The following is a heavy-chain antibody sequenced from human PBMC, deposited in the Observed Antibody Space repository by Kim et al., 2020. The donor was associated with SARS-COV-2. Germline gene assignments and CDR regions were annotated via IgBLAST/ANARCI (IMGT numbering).Heavy chain of an antibody. CDR3: ARGPSWYYYYYGMDV. CDR2: ISYDGSNK. J-gene: IGHJ6*02. D-gene: IGHD2-2*01. V-gene: IGHV3-33*05. Sequence: GGSLRLSCAASGFTFSSYGMHWVRQAPGKGLEWVAVISYDGSNKYYADSVKGRFTISRDNSKNTLYLQMNSLRAEDTAVYYCARGPSWYYYYYGMDVWGQGTTVTVSS. CDR1: GFTFSSYG.